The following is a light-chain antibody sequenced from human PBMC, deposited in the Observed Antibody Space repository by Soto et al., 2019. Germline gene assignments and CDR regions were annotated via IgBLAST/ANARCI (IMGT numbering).Light chain of an antibody. CDR1: QSVTVNS. CDR3: QQYTFIPWT. Sequence: EILLTQSPRTLSLSPGEGVTLSCRASQSVTVNSLAWYQQKPGQAPRLLIYAASTRDTAVPDRFTGSGSGTDFALTISRLEPEDFATYYCQQYTFIPWTFGQGTKVDIK. CDR2: AAS. V-gene: IGKV3-20*01. J-gene: IGKJ1*01.